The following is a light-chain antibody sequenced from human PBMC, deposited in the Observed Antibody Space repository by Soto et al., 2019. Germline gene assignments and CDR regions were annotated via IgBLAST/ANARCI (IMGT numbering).Light chain of an antibody. Sequence: QSALTQPPSVSGSPGQSVTISCTGTSSDVGSYDRVSWYQQPPGTAPKLMIYEVSNRPSGVPDRFSGSKSGNTASLTISGLQAEDEAEYYCTSYTSSNTFVFGAGTKLIVL. CDR2: EVS. J-gene: IGLJ1*01. CDR3: TSYTSSNTFV. CDR1: SSDVGSYDR. V-gene: IGLV2-18*02.